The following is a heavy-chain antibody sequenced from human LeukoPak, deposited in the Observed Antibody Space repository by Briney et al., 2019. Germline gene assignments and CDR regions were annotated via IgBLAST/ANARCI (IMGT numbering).Heavy chain of an antibody. Sequence: SETLSLTCAVYGGSFSGYYWSWIRQPPGKGLEWIGEINHSGSTNYNPSLKSRVTISVDTSKNQFSLKLSSVTAADTAVYYCARDPAYYYDSSGYQDAFDLWGQGTMVTVSS. CDR1: GGSFSGYY. J-gene: IGHJ3*01. CDR3: ARDPAYYYDSSGYQDAFDL. CDR2: INHSGST. D-gene: IGHD3-22*01. V-gene: IGHV4-34*01.